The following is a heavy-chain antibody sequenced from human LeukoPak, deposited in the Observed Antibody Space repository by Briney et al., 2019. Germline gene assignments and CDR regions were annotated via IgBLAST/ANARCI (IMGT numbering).Heavy chain of an antibody. V-gene: IGHV1-2*02. CDR2: INPNSGGT. D-gene: IGHD6-13*01. CDR3: ARAHSSLRLYHFDY. CDR1: GYTFTDQW. J-gene: IGHJ4*02. Sequence: ASVKVSCKASGYTFTDQWIHWVRQAPGQGLEWVGWINPNSGGTNYAETFEGRIAMTTDTSINTAYMEMSRLTSDDTAAYYCARAHSSLRLYHFDYWGQGTLVTVSS.